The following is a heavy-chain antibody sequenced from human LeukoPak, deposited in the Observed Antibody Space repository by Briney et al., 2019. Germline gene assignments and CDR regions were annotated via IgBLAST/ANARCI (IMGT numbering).Heavy chain of an antibody. CDR3: AKGSGYYPFDY. CDR1: GFTFSSYW. CDR2: ISYDGSNK. Sequence: GGSLRLSCAASGFTFSSYWMSWVRQAPGKGLEWVAVISYDGSNKYYADSVKGRFTISRDNSKNTLYLQMNSLRAEDTAVYYCAKGSGYYPFDYWGQGTLVTVSS. V-gene: IGHV3-30*18. D-gene: IGHD3-22*01. J-gene: IGHJ4*02.